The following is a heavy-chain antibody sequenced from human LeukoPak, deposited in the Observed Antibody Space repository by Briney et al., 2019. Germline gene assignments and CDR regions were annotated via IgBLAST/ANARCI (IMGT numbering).Heavy chain of an antibody. CDR3: AGHGTSAWD. J-gene: IGHJ4*02. D-gene: IGHD6-19*01. Sequence: SETLSLTCTVSGGSISSYYWSWIRQPPGKGLEWIGYIHYSGSTNYNPSLESRVTISLDTSKNQFSLRLSSVTAADTAVYYCAGHGTSAWDWGQGTLVTVSS. CDR2: IHYSGST. V-gene: IGHV4-59*08. CDR1: GGSISSYY.